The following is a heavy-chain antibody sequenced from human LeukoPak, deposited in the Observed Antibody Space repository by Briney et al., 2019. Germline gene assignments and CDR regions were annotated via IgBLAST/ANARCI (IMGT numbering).Heavy chain of an antibody. J-gene: IGHJ3*02. CDR2: IYNTGST. Sequence: SETLSLTCTVSGRYISSHYWMWLRQSGVKGLEWIGRIYNTGSTNYNPSLKSRVTMSIDTSKNQFSLKVSSVTAADTAVYYCATSIAAAGWLEGAFDIWGQGTMVTVSS. CDR1: GRYISSHY. CDR3: ATSIAAAGWLEGAFDI. V-gene: IGHV4-4*07. D-gene: IGHD6-13*01.